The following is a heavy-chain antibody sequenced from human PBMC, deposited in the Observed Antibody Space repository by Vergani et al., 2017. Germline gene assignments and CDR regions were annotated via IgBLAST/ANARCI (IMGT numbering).Heavy chain of an antibody. J-gene: IGHJ4*02. CDR1: GFTFSNFG. V-gene: IGHV3-30*02. CDR2: IGKDVNNT. CDR3: AKYLRASTDGLPDS. D-gene: IGHD2-8*01. Sequence: QVQLVESAGGVVQPGGSLRLSCAASGFTFSNFGMHWIRQAPGKGLEWLAYIGKDVNNTRYRDAVKGRFTVSRDNSKDIMYLKMDSLRSEDTALYYCAKYLRASTDGLPDSGGPGTLVIVSS.